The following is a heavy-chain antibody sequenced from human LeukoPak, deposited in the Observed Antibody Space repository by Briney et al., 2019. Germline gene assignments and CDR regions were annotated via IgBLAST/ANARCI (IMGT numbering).Heavy chain of an antibody. CDR3: AAWGGSTSPLPGMDV. CDR1: GYTFTNYY. J-gene: IGHJ6*02. CDR2: IDPNGGGA. V-gene: IGHV1-46*01. D-gene: IGHD7-27*01. Sequence: ASVKVSCKASGYTFTNYYMHWVRQAPGQGLEWMGVIDPNGGGASYPQKVQGRVTMTRDTSTSTVYMEMRSLRPEVTAVYYCAAWGGSTSPLPGMDVWGQGTTVTVSS.